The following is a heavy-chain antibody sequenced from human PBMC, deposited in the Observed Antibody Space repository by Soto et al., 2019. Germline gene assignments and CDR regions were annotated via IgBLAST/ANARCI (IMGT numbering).Heavy chain of an antibody. CDR1: GFSFSDYS. D-gene: IGHD2-15*01. CDR2: LTRTGTT. Sequence: SLRLSCVASGFSFSDYSMTWVRQGPDRGLEWVATLTRTGTTFYADSVKGRFTISRDNSRSTLALQMYSLRAEDTARYYCAKRATTVPTPGNYFDCWGQGTLVTVSS. V-gene: IGHV3-23*01. J-gene: IGHJ4*02. CDR3: AKRATTVPTPGNYFDC.